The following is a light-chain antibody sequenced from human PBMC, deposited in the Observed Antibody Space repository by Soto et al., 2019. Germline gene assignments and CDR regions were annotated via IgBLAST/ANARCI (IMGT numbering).Light chain of an antibody. Sequence: QAVVTQPPSASGSPGQSVTISCTGTSSDVGGYNYVSWYQQHPGKAPKLMIYEVSKRPSGVPDRFSGSKSGNTASLTVSGLQAEDEADYYSSSYAGSNNFVVFGGGTKLTVL. CDR1: SSDVGGYNY. V-gene: IGLV2-8*01. CDR2: EVS. J-gene: IGLJ2*01. CDR3: SSYAGSNNFVV.